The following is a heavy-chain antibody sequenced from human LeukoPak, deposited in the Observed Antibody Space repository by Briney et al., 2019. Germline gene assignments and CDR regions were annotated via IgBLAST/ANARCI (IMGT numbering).Heavy chain of an antibody. J-gene: IGHJ4*02. CDR3: AAYHSRGDSHYFDY. Sequence: KASETLSLTCSVSGGSISNYYWSWIRQPPGKGLEWIAYMYYSGSTNYNPSLKSRVTISLDTSKNQFSLKLSSVTAADTAVYYCAAYHSRGDSHYFDYWGQGTLVTVSS. CDR1: GGSISNYY. D-gene: IGHD3-10*01. CDR2: MYYSGST. V-gene: IGHV4-59*01.